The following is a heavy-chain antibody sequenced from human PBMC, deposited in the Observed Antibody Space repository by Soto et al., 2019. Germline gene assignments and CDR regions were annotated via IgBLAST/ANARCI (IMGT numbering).Heavy chain of an antibody. CDR2: IDSYGSTT. CDR1: GFTFSNYW. J-gene: IGHJ4*02. Sequence: EVQLVESGGGLVQPGGSLRLSCAASGFTFSNYWMHWVRQAPGEGLVWVSRIDSYGSTTNYADSVKGRFTVSRDNARNSLGLRVNSLRAEETAIYYCARGGLHAFYKDNWGQGILVTVSS. V-gene: IGHV3-74*01. D-gene: IGHD3-10*01. CDR3: ARGGLHAFYKDN.